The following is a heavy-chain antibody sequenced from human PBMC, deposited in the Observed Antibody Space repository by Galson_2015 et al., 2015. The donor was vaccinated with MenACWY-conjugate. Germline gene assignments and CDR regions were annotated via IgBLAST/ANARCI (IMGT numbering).Heavy chain of an antibody. J-gene: IGHJ4*02. CDR3: ARGTYRSGSSI. V-gene: IGHV3-48*04. D-gene: IGHD6-19*01. Sequence: SLRLSCAVSGFTLMSYNMNWVRQAPGKGLEWISFIGNSGSPIYYADSVKGRFTISRDNAKNSLFLHMNSLRAEDTAVYYCARGTYRSGSSIWGQGTLVTVSS. CDR2: IGNSGSPI. CDR1: GFTLMSYN.